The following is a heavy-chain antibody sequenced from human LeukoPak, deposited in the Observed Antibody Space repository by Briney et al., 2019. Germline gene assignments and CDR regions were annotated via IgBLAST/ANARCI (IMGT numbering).Heavy chain of an antibody. V-gene: IGHV1-2*02. D-gene: IGHD3-10*01. J-gene: IGHJ6*02. CDR2: INPNSGGT. Sequence: ASVKVSCKASGYTFTGYYMHWVRQAPGQGLEWMGWINPNSGGTNYAQKFQGRVTMTRDTSISTAYMELSRLRSDDTAVYYCARDEPLWFGESLPFYYYYGMDVWGQGTTVTVSS. CDR1: GYTFTGYY. CDR3: ARDEPLWFGESLPFYYYYGMDV.